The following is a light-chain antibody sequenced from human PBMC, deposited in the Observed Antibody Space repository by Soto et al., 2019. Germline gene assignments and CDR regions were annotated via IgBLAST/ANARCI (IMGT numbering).Light chain of an antibody. CDR3: SSYKSSSTYV. Sequence: QSALTQPASVSGSPGQSITISCTGTSSDVGGYNYVSWYQQHPGRAPKLMIYEVSNRPSGVSNRFSGSKSGNPASLTISGLQAEDEADYYCSSYKSSSTYVFGTGTKFTVL. CDR2: EVS. V-gene: IGLV2-14*01. CDR1: SSDVGGYNY. J-gene: IGLJ1*01.